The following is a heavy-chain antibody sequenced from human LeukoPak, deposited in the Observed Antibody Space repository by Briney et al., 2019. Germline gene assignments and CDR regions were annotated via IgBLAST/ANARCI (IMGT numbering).Heavy chain of an antibody. Sequence: PGRSLRLSCAASGFTFSSYGMHWVRQAPGKGLEWVAVISYDGSNKYYADSVKGRFTISRDNSKNTLYLQMNSLRAEDTARYYCAKGRFEYSSSPTYYYYGMDVWGQGTTVTVSS. CDR2: ISYDGSNK. V-gene: IGHV3-30*18. CDR3: AKGRFEYSSSPTYYYYGMDV. J-gene: IGHJ6*02. D-gene: IGHD6-6*01. CDR1: GFTFSSYG.